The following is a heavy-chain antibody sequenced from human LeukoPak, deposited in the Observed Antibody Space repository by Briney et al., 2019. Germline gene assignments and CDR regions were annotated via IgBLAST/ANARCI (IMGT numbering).Heavy chain of an antibody. Sequence: PSETLSLTCAVYGGSFSGYYWSWIRQPPGKGLEWIGEINHSGSTNYNPPLKSRVTISVDTSKNQFSLKLSSVTAADTAVYYCARGGGIVVVPAAIRPYRYNWFDPWGQGTLVTVSS. V-gene: IGHV4-34*01. CDR1: GGSFSGYY. CDR3: ARGGGIVVVPAAIRPYRYNWFDP. D-gene: IGHD2-2*01. CDR2: INHSGST. J-gene: IGHJ5*02.